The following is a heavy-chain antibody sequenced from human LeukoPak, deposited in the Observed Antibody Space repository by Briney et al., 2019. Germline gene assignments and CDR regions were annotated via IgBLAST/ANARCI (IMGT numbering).Heavy chain of an antibody. CDR2: ISAYNGNT. V-gene: IGHV1-18*01. Sequence: ASVKVSCKASGYSFTSYAISWVRQAPGQGLEWMGWISAYNGNTNYPQKFQGRVTMTTDTSTTTAYMGLRSLRSDDTAVYYCARDLYYYDSTGSPSDYWGQGTLVTVSS. CDR3: ARDLYYYDSTGSPSDY. J-gene: IGHJ4*02. CDR1: GYSFTSYA. D-gene: IGHD3-22*01.